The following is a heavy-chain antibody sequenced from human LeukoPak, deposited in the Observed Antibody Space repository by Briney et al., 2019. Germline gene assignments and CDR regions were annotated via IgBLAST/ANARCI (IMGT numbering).Heavy chain of an antibody. Sequence: GGSLRLSCAASGFTFSSYEMNWVRQAPGKGLEWASYISSSGSTIYYADSVKGRFTISRDNAKNSLYLQMNSLRAEDTAVYYCARVGDGYNYHAWGQGTLVTVSS. J-gene: IGHJ5*02. CDR2: ISSSGSTI. CDR1: GFTFSSYE. V-gene: IGHV3-48*03. CDR3: ARVGDGYNYHA. D-gene: IGHD5-24*01.